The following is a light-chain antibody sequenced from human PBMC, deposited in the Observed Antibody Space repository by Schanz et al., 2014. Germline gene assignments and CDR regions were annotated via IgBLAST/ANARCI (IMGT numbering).Light chain of an antibody. CDR1: SSDVGGYNY. CDR2: EVN. V-gene: IGLV2-8*01. J-gene: IGLJ3*02. CDR3: ISYTDSTTSHWV. Sequence: QSVLTQPPSASGSPGQSVTISCTGTSSDVGGYNYVSWYQQHPGKAPKLMIYEVNKRPSGVPDRFSGSKSGNTASLTVSGLQAEDEADYYCISYTDSTTSHWVFGGGTKLTVL.